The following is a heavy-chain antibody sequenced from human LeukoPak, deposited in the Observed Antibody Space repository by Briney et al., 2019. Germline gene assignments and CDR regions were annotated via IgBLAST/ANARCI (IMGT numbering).Heavy chain of an antibody. CDR1: GGTFSSYA. Sequence: ASVKVSCKASGGTFSSYAISWVRQAPGQGLEWMGWINPNSGGTNYAQKFQGRVTMTRDTSISTAYMELSRLRSDDTAVYYCARDAGGAAGTSDYWGQGTLVTVSS. CDR2: INPNSGGT. J-gene: IGHJ4*02. V-gene: IGHV1-2*02. CDR3: ARDAGGAAGTSDY. D-gene: IGHD6-13*01.